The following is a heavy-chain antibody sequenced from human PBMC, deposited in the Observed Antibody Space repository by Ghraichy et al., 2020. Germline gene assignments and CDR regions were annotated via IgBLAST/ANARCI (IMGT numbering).Heavy chain of an antibody. J-gene: IGHJ4*02. V-gene: IGHV4-4*02. D-gene: IGHD3-22*01. CDR1: GGSISSTNY. Sequence: SETLSLTCTVSGGSISSTNYWSWVRQPPGKGLEWIGEIFHSGSTNYNPSLESRVTISVDKSKNQFSLKLTSVTAADTAVYYCARRSYFDSSAYFDYWGQGTLVTVSS. CDR2: IFHSGST. CDR3: ARRSYFDSSAYFDY.